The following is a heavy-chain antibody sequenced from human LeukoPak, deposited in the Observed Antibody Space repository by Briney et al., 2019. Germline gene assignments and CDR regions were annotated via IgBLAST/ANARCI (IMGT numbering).Heavy chain of an antibody. CDR1: GGSISSYY. CDR3: ARVTGYRIEDYFDY. D-gene: IGHD6-13*01. CDR2: IYTSGTI. Sequence: SETLSLTCTVSGGSISSYYWSWIRQPAGTALEWIGRIYTSGTITYNPSLKSRVTMSVDTSKNQFSLKLSSVTAADTAVYYCARVTGYRIEDYFDYWGQGTLVTVSS. V-gene: IGHV4-4*07. J-gene: IGHJ4*02.